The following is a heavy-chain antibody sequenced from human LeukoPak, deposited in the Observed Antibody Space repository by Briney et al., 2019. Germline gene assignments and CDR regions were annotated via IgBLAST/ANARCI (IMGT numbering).Heavy chain of an antibody. CDR1: GGSISSSGYY. V-gene: IGHV4-39*01. CDR3: ARGGGGATVIDY. J-gene: IGHJ4*02. D-gene: IGHD1-26*01. Sequence: SETLSLTCTVSGGSISSSGYYWGWIRQPPGKGLEWIGSIYYSGSTYYNPSLKSRVTISVDTSKNQFSLKLSSVTAADTAVYYCARGGGGATVIDYWGQGTLVTVSS. CDR2: IYYSGST.